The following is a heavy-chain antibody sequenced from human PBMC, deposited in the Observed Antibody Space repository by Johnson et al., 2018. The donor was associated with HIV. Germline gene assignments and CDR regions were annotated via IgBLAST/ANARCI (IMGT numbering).Heavy chain of an antibody. Sequence: VQLVESGGGVVQPGGSLRLSCAASGFTFSNYWMTWVRQSPGKGLEWVANIKKDGNEKYYVDSVKGRFTISRDNAKNTLYLQMNSLRAEDTALYYCAKDLGDDFWSGYPAFDIWGQGTMVTVSS. J-gene: IGHJ3*02. CDR1: GFTFSNYW. V-gene: IGHV3-7*01. D-gene: IGHD3-3*01. CDR3: AKDLGDDFWSGYPAFDI. CDR2: IKKDGNEK.